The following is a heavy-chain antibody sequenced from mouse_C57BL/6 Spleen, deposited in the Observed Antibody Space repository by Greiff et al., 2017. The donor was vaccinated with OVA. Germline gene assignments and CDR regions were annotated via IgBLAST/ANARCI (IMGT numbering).Heavy chain of an antibody. J-gene: IGHJ3*01. Sequence: VQLQQSGAELVKPGASVKLSCTASGFNIKDYYMHWVKQRTEQGLEWIGRIDPEAGETKYAPKFQGKATITADTSSNTAYLQLRSLTAEDTAVYYCARSGGNYLAWFAYWGQGTLVTVSA. CDR3: ARSGGNYLAWFAY. V-gene: IGHV14-2*01. CDR1: GFNIKDYY. CDR2: IDPEAGET. D-gene: IGHD2-1*01.